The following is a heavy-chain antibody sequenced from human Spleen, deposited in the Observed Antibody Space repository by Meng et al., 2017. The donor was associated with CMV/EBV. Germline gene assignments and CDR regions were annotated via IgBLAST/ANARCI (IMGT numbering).Heavy chain of an antibody. CDR3: ARGAPVVVPAYRPLDV. V-gene: IGHV3-7*01. Sequence: GESLKISCAASGFTFSSYAMTWVRQAPGKGLEWVANIKQDGSEIYYVDSVKGRFTISRDNAKNSVYLQMHSLRAEDTGTYYCARGAPVVVPAYRPLDVWGQGTTVTVSS. CDR2: IKQDGSEI. D-gene: IGHD2-2*01. J-gene: IGHJ6*02. CDR1: GFTFSSYA.